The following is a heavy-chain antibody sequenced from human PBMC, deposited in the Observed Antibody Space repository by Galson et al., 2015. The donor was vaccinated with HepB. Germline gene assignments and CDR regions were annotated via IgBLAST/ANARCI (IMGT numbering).Heavy chain of an antibody. CDR3: AKAGYSSSWYDSSEFDP. V-gene: IGHV3-9*01. CDR1: GFTFDDYA. Sequence: SLRLSCAASGFTFDDYAMHWVRQAPGKGLEWVSGFSWNSGSIGYADSVKGRFTISRDNAKNSLYLQMNSLRAEDTALYYCAKAGYSSSWYDSSEFDPWGQGTLVTVSS. J-gene: IGHJ5*02. D-gene: IGHD6-13*01. CDR2: FSWNSGSI.